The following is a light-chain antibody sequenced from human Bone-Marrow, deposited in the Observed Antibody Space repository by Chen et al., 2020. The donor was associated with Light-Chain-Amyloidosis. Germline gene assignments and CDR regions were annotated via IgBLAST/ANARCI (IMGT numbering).Light chain of an antibody. CDR3: QSADSSGTYEVI. V-gene: IGLV3-25*03. J-gene: IGLJ2*01. Sequence: SYELTQPPSVSVSPGQTARITCSGDDLPTKYAYWYQQKPGQAPVLVIHRDTERPSGISELFSGSSSGTTATFTISGVQAEDEADYHCQSADSSGTYEVIFGGVTKLTVL. CDR2: RDT. CDR1: DLPTKY.